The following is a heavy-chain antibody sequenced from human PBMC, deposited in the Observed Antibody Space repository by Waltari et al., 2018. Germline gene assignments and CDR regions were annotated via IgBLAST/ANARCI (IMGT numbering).Heavy chain of an antibody. Sequence: VQVVESGGGFIQTGESLRLSCVASGVTIGCTAMEWVRQSPGKGLQGIGRVRSKNNNFGTVDAEWMRGRSMVSRNASMNTAYLQIDKVTPDDTAVYYCTTGIVELESERAAFWGRGVLVTVTS. J-gene: IGHJ4*02. CDR1: GVTIGCTA. V-gene: IGHV3-73*01. D-gene: IGHD1-1*01. CDR2: VRSKNNNFGT. CDR3: TTGIVELESERAAF.